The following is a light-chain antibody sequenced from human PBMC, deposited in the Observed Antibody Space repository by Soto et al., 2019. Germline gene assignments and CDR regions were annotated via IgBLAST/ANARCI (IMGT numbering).Light chain of an antibody. CDR2: DVT. CDR3: CSYAGGYTHV. CDR1: SSDVGGYNF. Sequence: ALTHSRSVSGSPGQSFTISCTGTSSDVGGYNFVSWFQQYPGKAPKLIIYDVTNRPSGVPDRFSGSKSGSTASLTISGLQTDDEADYYCCSYAGGYTHVFGTGTKVTVL. V-gene: IGLV2-11*01. J-gene: IGLJ1*01.